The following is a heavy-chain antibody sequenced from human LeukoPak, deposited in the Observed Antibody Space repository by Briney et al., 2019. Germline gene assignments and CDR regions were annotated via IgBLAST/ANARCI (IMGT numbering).Heavy chain of an antibody. Sequence: SVKVSCKASGFTFTSSAVQWVRQACGQRLEWIGWIVVGSGNTNYAQKFQERVTITRDMSTSTAYMELSSLRSEDTAVYYCAVDSGSYQFDYWGQGTLVTVSS. J-gene: IGHJ4*02. V-gene: IGHV1-58*01. CDR3: AVDSGSYQFDY. D-gene: IGHD1-26*01. CDR2: IVVGSGNT. CDR1: GFTFTSSA.